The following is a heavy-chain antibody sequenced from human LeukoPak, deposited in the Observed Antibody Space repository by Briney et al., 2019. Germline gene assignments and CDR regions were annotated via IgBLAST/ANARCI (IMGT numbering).Heavy chain of an antibody. CDR3: AGLGSYFDY. Sequence: PGGSLRLSCAATGLSVSSNFMSWVRQAPGKGLEWVSVIYSGGSTYYADSVKGRFTISRDNSKNTLYLQMNSLRAEDTAVYYCAGLGSYFDYWGQGTLVTVSS. CDR1: GLSVSSNF. J-gene: IGHJ4*02. V-gene: IGHV3-66*01. D-gene: IGHD3-10*01. CDR2: IYSGGST.